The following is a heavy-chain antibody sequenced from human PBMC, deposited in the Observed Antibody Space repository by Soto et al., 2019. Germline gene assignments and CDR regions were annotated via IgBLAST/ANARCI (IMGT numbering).Heavy chain of an antibody. D-gene: IGHD6-19*01. CDR3: XXXXGSGTAVAGXXDYYYYYGMDV. V-gene: IGHV3-53*01. J-gene: IGHJ6*02. Sequence: EVQLVDSGGGLIQPGGSLRLSCGVSGFTVSGNSMSWVRQAPGKGLEWVSYIFTDGSTYYADSVRGRFTISRDTSTNTLXLXXXNLRAXXTAVYXCXXXXGSGTAVAGXXDYYYYYGMDVWGQGTTVTVSS. CDR1: GFTVSGNS. CDR2: IFTDGST.